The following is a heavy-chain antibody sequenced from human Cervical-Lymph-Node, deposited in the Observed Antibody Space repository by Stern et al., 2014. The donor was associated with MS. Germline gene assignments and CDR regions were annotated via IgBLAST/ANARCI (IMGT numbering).Heavy chain of an antibody. J-gene: IGHJ5*02. CDR3: ARVPSSWQNWFDP. CDR1: GGSISSGGYY. D-gene: IGHD6-13*01. Sequence: QVQLVQSGPGLVKPSQTLSLTCTASGGSISSGGYYWSWIRPHPGQGLEWIGYISHSGSSSYNPSLTRRVTISVDTSKNQFSLKLSSVTAADTAVYYCARVPSSWQNWFDPWGQGTLVTVSS. CDR2: ISHSGSS. V-gene: IGHV4-31*03.